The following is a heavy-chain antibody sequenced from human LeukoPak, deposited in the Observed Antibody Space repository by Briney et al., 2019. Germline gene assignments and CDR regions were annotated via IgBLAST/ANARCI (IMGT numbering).Heavy chain of an antibody. CDR3: ARDLKSVYTNSGSYYPFQH. Sequence: GASVKVSCKASGYTFTDYYMHWVRQAPGQGLEWMGWINPNSGGTDSAQKFQGRVTMTRDTSISTAYMELSSLRSDDTAVYYCARDLKSVYTNSGSYYPFQHWGQGTLVTVSS. CDR2: INPNSGGT. V-gene: IGHV1-2*02. J-gene: IGHJ1*01. D-gene: IGHD1-26*01. CDR1: GYTFTDYY.